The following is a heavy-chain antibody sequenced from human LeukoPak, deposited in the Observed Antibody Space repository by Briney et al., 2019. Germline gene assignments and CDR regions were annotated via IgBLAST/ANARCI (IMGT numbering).Heavy chain of an antibody. J-gene: IGHJ6*03. CDR1: GFTFSSYS. V-gene: IGHV3-21*01. CDR2: ISTSSSYI. D-gene: IGHD6-13*01. CDR3: ARAAIAAARIYYYMDV. Sequence: PGGSLRLSCAASGFTFSSYSMNWVRQAPGKGLEWVSFISTSSSYIHNADSVKGRFTISRDNAENSLYLQMNSLRAEDTAVYYCARAAIAAARIYYYMDVWGKGTTVTISS.